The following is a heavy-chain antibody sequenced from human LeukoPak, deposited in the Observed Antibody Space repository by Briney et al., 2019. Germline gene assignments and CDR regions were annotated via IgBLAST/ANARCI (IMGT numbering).Heavy chain of an antibody. D-gene: IGHD1-26*01. J-gene: IGHJ4*02. CDR2: TYYRSKWYT. Sequence: SQTLSLTCAISGDSVSSNSAAWNWIRQSPSRGLEWLGRTYYRSKWYTDYAVSVKSRVTINPDTSKNQFSLQLNSLTPEDTAVYYCARVVGGRGYFDYWGQGTLVTVSS. V-gene: IGHV6-1*01. CDR1: GDSVSSNSAA. CDR3: ARVVGGRGYFDY.